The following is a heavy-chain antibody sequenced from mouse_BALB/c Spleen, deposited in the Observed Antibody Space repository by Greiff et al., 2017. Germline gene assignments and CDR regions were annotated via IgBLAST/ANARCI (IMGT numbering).Heavy chain of an antibody. D-gene: IGHD2-1*01. Sequence: EVKLMESGGGLVKPGGSLKLSCAASGFTFSDYYMYWVRQTPEKRLEWVATISDGGSYTYYPDSVKGRFTISRDNAKNNLYLQMSSLKSEDTAMYYCARDRGNGNYFAYWGQGTLVTVSA. CDR3: ARDRGNGNYFAY. V-gene: IGHV5-4*02. CDR2: ISDGGSYT. CDR1: GFTFSDYY. J-gene: IGHJ3*01.